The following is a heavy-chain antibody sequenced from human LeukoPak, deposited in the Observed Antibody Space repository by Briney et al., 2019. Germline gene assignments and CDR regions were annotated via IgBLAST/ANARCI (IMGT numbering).Heavy chain of an antibody. V-gene: IGHV3-48*04. D-gene: IGHD2-2*02. Sequence: PGGSLRLSCAASGFTFSSYSMNWVRQAPGKGLEWVSYISSSSSTIYYADSVKGRFTISRDNAKSSLYLQMNSLRAEDTAVYYCARCYSPFSDTISDLYYYYYMDVWGKGTTVTVSS. J-gene: IGHJ6*03. CDR1: GFTFSSYS. CDR3: ARCYSPFSDTISDLYYYYYMDV. CDR2: ISSSSSTI.